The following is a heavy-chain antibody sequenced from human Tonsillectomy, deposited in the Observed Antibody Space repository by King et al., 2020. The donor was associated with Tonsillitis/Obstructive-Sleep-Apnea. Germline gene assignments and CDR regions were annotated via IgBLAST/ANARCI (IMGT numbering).Heavy chain of an antibody. CDR3: ATEVTVDAFDI. D-gene: IGHD2-21*02. CDR1: GFTFSNAW. J-gene: IGHJ3*02. V-gene: IGHV3-15*01. CDR2: IKSTTDGGTA. Sequence: VQLVESGGNLVKPGGSLRLSCAASGFTFSNAWMSWVRQAPGKGLEWVGRIKSTTDGGTADYAAPMKGRFTISRDDSKNTLYLQVNSLKTEDTAVYYCATEVTVDAFDIWGQGKMVTVSS.